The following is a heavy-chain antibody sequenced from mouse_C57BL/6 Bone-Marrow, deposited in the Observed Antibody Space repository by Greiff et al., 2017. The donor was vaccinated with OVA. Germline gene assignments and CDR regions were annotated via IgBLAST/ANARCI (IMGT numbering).Heavy chain of an antibody. V-gene: IGHV6-6*01. D-gene: IGHD1-1*01. CDR2: IRNKANNHAT. CDR1: GFTFSDAW. CDR3: TSHSTGYFDY. J-gene: IGHJ2*01. Sequence: EVQRVESGGGLVQPGGSMKLSCAASGFTFSDAWMDWVRQSPEKGLEWVAEIRNKANNHATYYAESVKGRFTISRDDSKSSVYLQMNSLRAEDAGVYYCTSHSTGYFDYWGQGTTLTVSS.